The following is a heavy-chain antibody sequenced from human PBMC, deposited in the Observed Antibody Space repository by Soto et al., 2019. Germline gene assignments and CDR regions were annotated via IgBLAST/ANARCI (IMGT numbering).Heavy chain of an antibody. D-gene: IGHD1-1*01. Sequence: QVQLVESGGGVVQPGRSLRLSCAASGFTFSSYAMHWVRQAPGKGLEWVEVISYDGSNKYYADSVKGRFTISRDNSKNTLYLQMNSLRAEDTAVYYCLHGWNNWGQGTLVTVSS. CDR2: ISYDGSNK. CDR1: GFTFSSYA. V-gene: IGHV3-30-3*01. CDR3: LHGWNN. J-gene: IGHJ4*02.